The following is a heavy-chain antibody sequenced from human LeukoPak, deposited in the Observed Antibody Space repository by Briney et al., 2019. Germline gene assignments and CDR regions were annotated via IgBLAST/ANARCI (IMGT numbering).Heavy chain of an antibody. J-gene: IGHJ4*02. CDR3: AGSRDGYNLRGLYYFDY. Sequence: ASVKVSCKASGGTFSSYAISWVRQAPGQGLEWMGRIIPIFGTANYAQKFQGRVTITTDESTSTAYMELGSLRSEDTAVYYCAGSRDGYNLRGLYYFDYWGQGTLVTVSS. V-gene: IGHV1-69*05. CDR2: IIPIFGTA. CDR1: GGTFSSYA. D-gene: IGHD5-24*01.